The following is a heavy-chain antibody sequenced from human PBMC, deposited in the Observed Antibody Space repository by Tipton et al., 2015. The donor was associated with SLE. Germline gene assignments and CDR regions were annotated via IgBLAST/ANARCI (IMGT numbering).Heavy chain of an antibody. CDR1: GYTFTNYW. Sequence: QLVQSGAEVKRPGESLKISCKASGYTFTNYWIAWVRQMPGKGLEWVGIIYPGDSDTRYSPSFRGQVTISADKSISTTYLQWHSLKASDTAMYYCARNRDWGSRIDGFDIWGQGTMVTVSS. D-gene: IGHD7-27*01. V-gene: IGHV5-51*03. CDR3: ARNRDWGSRIDGFDI. CDR2: IYPGDSDT. J-gene: IGHJ3*02.